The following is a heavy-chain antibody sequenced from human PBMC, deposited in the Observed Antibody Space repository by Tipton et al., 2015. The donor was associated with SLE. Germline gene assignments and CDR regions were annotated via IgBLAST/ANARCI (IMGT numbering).Heavy chain of an antibody. J-gene: IGHJ5*02. D-gene: IGHD3-3*01. Sequence: TLSLTCTVSGGSISRGTYYWSWIRQPAGKGLESIGRFYTNGRPTSNPSLKSRVTISVDTSTNQFSLMLTSVTAADTAVYYCARGGHYAWFGPWGQGFLVTVSS. V-gene: IGHV4-61*02. CDR1: GGSISRGTYY. CDR2: FYTNGRP. CDR3: ARGGHYAWFGP.